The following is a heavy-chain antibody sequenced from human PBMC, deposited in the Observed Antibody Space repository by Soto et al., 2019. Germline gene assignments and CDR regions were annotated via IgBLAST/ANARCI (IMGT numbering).Heavy chain of an antibody. V-gene: IGHV4-59*01. CDR2: IHYTGIT. CDR1: VGSRSRYC. J-gene: IGHJ5*02. CDR3: ARDLTISSTDGPLDP. D-gene: IGHD1-1*01. Sequence: SETLSLTCTVSVGSRSRYCWTWIRQPPGKGLEWIGNIHYTGITNYNPSLKSRVTILLGTSTSQFSLKVSSVTAADTAVYYCARDLTISSTDGPLDPWGHGTLVTVSS.